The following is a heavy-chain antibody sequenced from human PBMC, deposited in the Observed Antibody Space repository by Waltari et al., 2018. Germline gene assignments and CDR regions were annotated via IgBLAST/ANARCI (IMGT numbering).Heavy chain of an antibody. D-gene: IGHD3-16*01. CDR3: AKDNFGMDV. V-gene: IGHV3-21*01. CDR1: GFMFSAYS. CDR2: ISASTSYI. Sequence: EPHLVESGGGLVKPGGSLRRSCEAPGFMFSAYSMNWFRPAPGKGLELVSSISASTSYIYYAASVEGRFTISRDNARNSLFLQMNSLRAEDTAVYYCAKDNFGMDVWGQGTTVTVS. J-gene: IGHJ6*02.